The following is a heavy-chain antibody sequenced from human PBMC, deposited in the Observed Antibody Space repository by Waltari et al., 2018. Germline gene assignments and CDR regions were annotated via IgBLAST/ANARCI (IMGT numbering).Heavy chain of an antibody. CDR1: GFTVSSNY. CDR2: IYSGGIT. D-gene: IGHD3-22*01. Sequence: EVQLVESGGGLVQPGGSLRLSCAASGFTVSSNYMSWVRQAPGKGLEWVAVIYSGGITYYSDSVKGRFTISRHNSKNTLYLQMNSLRAEDTAVYYCARDGGSEYYYDSSGYYGAFDIWGQGTMVTVSS. J-gene: IGHJ3*02. V-gene: IGHV3-53*04. CDR3: ARDGGSEYYYDSSGYYGAFDI.